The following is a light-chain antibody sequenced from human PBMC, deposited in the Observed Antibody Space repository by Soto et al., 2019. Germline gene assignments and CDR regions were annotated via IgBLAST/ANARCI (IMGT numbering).Light chain of an antibody. CDR2: EVS. CDR1: SSDVGSYKY. V-gene: IGLV2-14*01. Sequence: QSVLTQPASVSGSPGQSITISCTGTSSDVGSYKYVSWYQHYPGKAPKLIIYEVSNRPSGVSDRFSGSKSGNTASLTISGLQAEDEADYYCISYTTSSTVLFGGGTKLTAL. J-gene: IGLJ2*01. CDR3: ISYTTSSTVL.